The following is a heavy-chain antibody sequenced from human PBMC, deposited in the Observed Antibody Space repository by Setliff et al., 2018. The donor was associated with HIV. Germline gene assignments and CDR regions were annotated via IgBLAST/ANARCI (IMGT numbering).Heavy chain of an antibody. CDR1: GFTFGNFW. Sequence: GGSLRLSCAASGFTFGNFWMHWVRQAPGKGLEWVASISPDGTRNHCVGSVKGRFTASRDNAKSSLYLQMNSLRAEDTAVYFCTRGVITIFHNWFDPWGQGTLVTVSS. V-gene: IGHV3-7*03. D-gene: IGHD3-3*01. J-gene: IGHJ5*02. CDR3: TRGVITIFHNWFDP. CDR2: ISPDGTRN.